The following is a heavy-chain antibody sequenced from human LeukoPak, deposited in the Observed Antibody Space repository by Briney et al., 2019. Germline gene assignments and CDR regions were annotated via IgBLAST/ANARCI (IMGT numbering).Heavy chain of an antibody. J-gene: IGHJ4*02. CDR2: IGIYGVTT. D-gene: IGHD3/OR15-3a*01. V-gene: IGHV3-53*01. CDR1: GVIDSSKY. CDR3: ARGDGLPRRRYFDS. Sequence: GSLRLSCAASGVIDSSKYMIWVRQAPGKGLEWVSIIGIYGVTTFHADSVKGRFTISRDNSKNTLYLQMNSLRAEDTAVYYCARGDGLPRRRYFDSWGQGTLVTVSS.